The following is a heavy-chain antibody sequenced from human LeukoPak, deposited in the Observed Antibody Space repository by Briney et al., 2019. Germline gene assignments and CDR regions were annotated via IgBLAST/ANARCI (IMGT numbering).Heavy chain of an antibody. V-gene: IGHV4-39*01. CDR1: GGSISSSSYY. D-gene: IGHD6-13*01. CDR3: ARLLSSWYYFDY. J-gene: IGHJ4*02. CDR2: IYYSGST. Sequence: SETLSLTCTVSGGSISSSSYYWGWIRQPPGKGLEWIGSIYYSGSTYYNPSLKSRVTISVDTFKNQFSLKLSSVTAADTAVYYCARLLSSWYYFDYWGQGTLVTVSS.